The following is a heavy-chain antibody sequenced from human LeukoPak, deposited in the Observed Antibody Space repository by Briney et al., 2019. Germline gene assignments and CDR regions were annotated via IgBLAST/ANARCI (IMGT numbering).Heavy chain of an antibody. Sequence: KPSETLSLTCTVSGVSIGSTYYYWSWIRQPAGKGLEWIGRMFSTGSTNYNPSLKSRVTISVDTSKNQFSLKLSSVTAADTAVYYCARAGLPHPRWWELPKRAFDIWGQGTMVTVSS. CDR3: ARAGLPHPRWWELPKRAFDI. D-gene: IGHD1-26*01. V-gene: IGHV4-61*02. CDR1: GVSIGSTYYY. CDR2: MFSTGST. J-gene: IGHJ3*02.